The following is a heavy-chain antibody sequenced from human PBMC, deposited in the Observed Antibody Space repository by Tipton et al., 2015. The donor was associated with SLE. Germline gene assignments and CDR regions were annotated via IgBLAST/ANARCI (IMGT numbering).Heavy chain of an antibody. D-gene: IGHD3-10*01. CDR1: GGSFSVYY. Sequence: TLSLTCAVSGGSFSVYYWSWLRPPPGKGLEWIGEINYSGGTNYTPSLKSRVTISVDTSRMQFSLKMISVSAADTAVYYCAREWGSTPYWGQGTLVTVSS. V-gene: IGHV4-34*01. CDR2: INYSGGT. CDR3: AREWGSTPY. J-gene: IGHJ4*02.